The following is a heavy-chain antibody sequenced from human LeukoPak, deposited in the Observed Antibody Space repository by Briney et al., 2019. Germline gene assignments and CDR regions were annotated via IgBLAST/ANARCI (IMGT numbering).Heavy chain of an antibody. V-gene: IGHV3-9*01. Sequence: PGGCLRVSCVPCLFSLYDYAIHWVRPAPRKGVEWVSGICCISGSIDYAHSVKGRFTISRDNAKKSLYLQMNSPRAEDTALYYCSKDISPSAMGQLGFEYWGQRTLVTASS. CDR1: LFSLYDYA. CDR3: SKDISPSAMGQLGFEY. CDR2: ICCISGSI. J-gene: IGHJ4*02. D-gene: IGHD1-1*01.